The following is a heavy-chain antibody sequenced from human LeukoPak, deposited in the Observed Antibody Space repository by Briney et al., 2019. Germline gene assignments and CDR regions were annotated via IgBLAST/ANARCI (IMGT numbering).Heavy chain of an antibody. CDR2: FDPEDGET. D-gene: IGHD3-22*01. CDR1: GYTLTELS. J-gene: IGHJ4*02. V-gene: IGHV1-24*01. CDR3: ATTPHYYDSSGYAATFDY. Sequence: GASVKVSCKVSGYTLTELSMHWVSQAPGKGLEWMVGFDPEDGETIYAQKFQGRVTMTEDTSTDTAYMELSSLRSEDTAVYYCATTPHYYDSSGYAATFDYWGQGTLVTVSS.